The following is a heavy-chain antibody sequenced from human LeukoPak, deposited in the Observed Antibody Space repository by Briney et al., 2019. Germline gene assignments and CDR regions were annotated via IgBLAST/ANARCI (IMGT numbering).Heavy chain of an antibody. D-gene: IGHD3/OR15-3a*01. CDR3: AQGVVWTPGEGY. CDR1: GFTFSSCA. V-gene: IGHV3-23*01. Sequence: GGSLRLSCAASGFTFSSCAMSWVRQAPGKGLEWVSAVSASGITQYYADSVKGRFTISRDNSKNTLDLQMKSLTAEDTAVYYCAQGVVWTPGEGYWGQGTLVTVSS. J-gene: IGHJ4*02. CDR2: VSASGITQ.